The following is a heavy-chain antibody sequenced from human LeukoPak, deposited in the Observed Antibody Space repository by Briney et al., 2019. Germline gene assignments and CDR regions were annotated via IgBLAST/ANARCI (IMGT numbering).Heavy chain of an antibody. V-gene: IGHV1-46*01. CDR1: GYTFTSYY. D-gene: IGHD3-10*01. Sequence: ASVKVSCKASGYTFTSYYMHWVRQAPGQGLEWMGIIDPSGGNTVYAQKFQGRVTITADESTSTAYMELSSLRSEDTAVYYCARAKGPSGSGSYYLFDYWGQGTLVTVSS. CDR3: ARAKGPSGSGSYYLFDY. J-gene: IGHJ4*02. CDR2: IDPSGGNT.